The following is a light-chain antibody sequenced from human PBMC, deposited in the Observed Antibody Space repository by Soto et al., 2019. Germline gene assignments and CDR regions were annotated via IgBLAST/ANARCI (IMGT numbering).Light chain of an antibody. V-gene: IGKV3-11*01. CDR2: DAS. Sequence: EIVLTQSPATLSLSPGERATLSCRASQRVSSYLAWYQQKPGQAPRLLIYDASNRATVIPARFSGSGCGTDFTLAISSLEPEDFAVYYCQQRSNWPPTFGQGNKLEIK. CDR1: QRVSSY. J-gene: IGKJ2*01. CDR3: QQRSNWPPT.